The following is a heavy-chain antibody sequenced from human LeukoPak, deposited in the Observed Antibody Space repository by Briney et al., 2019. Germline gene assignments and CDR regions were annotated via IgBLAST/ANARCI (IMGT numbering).Heavy chain of an antibody. CDR2: ISWNSGSI. Sequence: PGRSLRLSCAASGFTFDDYTMHWVRQAPGKGLEWVSGISWNSGSIGYADSVKGRFTISRDNAKNSLYLQMNSLRAEDTALYYCAEDIGPAAGYNWFDPWGQGTLVTVSS. CDR3: AEDIGPAAGYNWFDP. D-gene: IGHD6-13*01. J-gene: IGHJ5*02. CDR1: GFTFDDYT. V-gene: IGHV3-9*01.